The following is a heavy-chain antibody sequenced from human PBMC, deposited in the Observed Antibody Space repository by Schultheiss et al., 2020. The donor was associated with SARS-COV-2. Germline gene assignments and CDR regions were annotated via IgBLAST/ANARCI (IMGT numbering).Heavy chain of an antibody. CDR3: ARDRQRYCSGGSCASYGY. J-gene: IGHJ4*02. Sequence: ASVKVSCKASGYTFTSYGISWVRQAPGQGLEWMGWISAYNGNTNYAQKLQGRVTMTTDTSTSTAYMELRSLRSDDTAVYYCARDRQRYCSGGSCASYGYWGQGTLVTVSS. D-gene: IGHD2-15*01. CDR1: GYTFTSYG. V-gene: IGHV1-18*01. CDR2: ISAYNGNT.